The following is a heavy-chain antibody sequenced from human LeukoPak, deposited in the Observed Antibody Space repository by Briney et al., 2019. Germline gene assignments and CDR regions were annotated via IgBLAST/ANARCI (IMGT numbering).Heavy chain of an antibody. V-gene: IGHV4-4*07. J-gene: IGHJ4*02. CDR2: IYSSGTT. Sequence: SETLSLICTVSGGSITGSHWSWLRQSAGKGLEWIGRIYSSGTTNYNSSLKSRVTMSLDTSKNQFSLRLSSVTAADTAVYYCARGAYSFDFWGQGALVTVSS. CDR3: ARGAYSFDF. CDR1: GGSITGSH.